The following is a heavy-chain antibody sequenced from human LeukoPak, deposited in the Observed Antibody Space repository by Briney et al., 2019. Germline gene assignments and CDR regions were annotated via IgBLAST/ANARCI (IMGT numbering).Heavy chain of an antibody. CDR3: ARERGSGTYDVFDN. J-gene: IGHJ4*02. Sequence: PSETLSLTCAVSGDSISSGYFWGWIRQPPGKGLEWIGSMYHSGSPHYNPSLKSRVTSSVDTSKNQLSLKLSSVTAADMAVYYCARERGSGTYDVFDNWGQGTLVTVSS. D-gene: IGHD1-26*01. CDR2: MYHSGSP. V-gene: IGHV4-38-2*02. CDR1: GDSISSGYF.